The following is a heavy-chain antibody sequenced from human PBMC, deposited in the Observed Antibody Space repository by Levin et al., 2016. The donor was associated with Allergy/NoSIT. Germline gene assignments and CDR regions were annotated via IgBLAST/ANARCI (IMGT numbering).Heavy chain of an antibody. CDR2: LFDRGRN. Sequence: SETLSLTCTVSGASIGDHNWSWIRQIPGKGLEWIVSLFDRGRNGYNPALKSRLEVLIKRSKGEFSVRLSSVTAADAAVYYCARQGLRDFFDSWGQGTLVTVSS. CDR1: GASIGDHN. CDR3: ARQGLRDFFDS. V-gene: IGHV4-59*11. J-gene: IGHJ4*02.